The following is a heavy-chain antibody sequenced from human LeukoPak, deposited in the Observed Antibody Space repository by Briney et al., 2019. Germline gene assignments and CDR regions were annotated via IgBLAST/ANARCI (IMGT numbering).Heavy chain of an antibody. J-gene: IGHJ2*01. D-gene: IGHD6-13*01. CDR2: IYYSGST. CDR3: ARVYYSNSYDYWYFDL. V-gene: IGHV4-59*01. Sequence: SETLSLTCTVSGGSIRSYYWSWIRQPPGKGLEWIAYIYYSGSTNYNPSLKSRVTISVDTSKNQFSLKLSAVTAADTAVYYCARVYYSNSYDYWYFDLWGRGTLVTVSS. CDR1: GGSIRSYY.